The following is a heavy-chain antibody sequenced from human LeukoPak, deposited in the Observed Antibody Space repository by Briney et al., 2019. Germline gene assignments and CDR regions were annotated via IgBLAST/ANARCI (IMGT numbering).Heavy chain of an antibody. CDR3: VAGPDYYYYYMDV. V-gene: IGHV3-49*04. J-gene: IGHJ6*03. D-gene: IGHD6-19*01. CDR1: GFTFGDYA. Sequence: PGRSLRLSCTASGFTFGDYAMSWVRQAPGKGLEWVGFIRSKAYGATTEYAASVKGRFTISRDDSKSIAYLQMNSLKTEDTAVYYAVAGPDYYYYYMDVWGKGTTVTVSS. CDR2: IRSKAYGATT.